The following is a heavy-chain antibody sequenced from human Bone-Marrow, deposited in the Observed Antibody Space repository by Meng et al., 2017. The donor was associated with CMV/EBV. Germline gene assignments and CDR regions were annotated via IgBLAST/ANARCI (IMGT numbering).Heavy chain of an antibody. D-gene: IGHD6-13*01. V-gene: IGHV4-34*01. CDR2: INHSGST. J-gene: IGHJ6*02. CDR1: GGSFSGYY. Sequence: SETLSLTCAVYGGSFSGYYWSWIRQPPGKGLEWIGEINHSGSTNYNPSLKSRVTISVDTSKNQFSLKLSSVTAADTAVYYCASNRVAAAGPSGMNVWGQGTTVTGSS. CDR3: ASNRVAAAGPSGMNV.